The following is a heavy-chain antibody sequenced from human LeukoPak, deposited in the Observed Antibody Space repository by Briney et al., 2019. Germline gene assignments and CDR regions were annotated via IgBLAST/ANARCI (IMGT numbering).Heavy chain of an antibody. D-gene: IGHD3-22*01. V-gene: IGHV4-4*02. Sequence: SSETLSLTCTVSGGSISSYYWSWVRQPPGKGLEWIGEIYHSGSTNYNPSLKSRVTISVDKSKNQFSLKLSSVTAADTAVYYCASTTFYDSSGFDYWGQGTLVTVSS. CDR2: IYHSGST. CDR3: ASTTFYDSSGFDY. J-gene: IGHJ4*02. CDR1: GGSISSYY.